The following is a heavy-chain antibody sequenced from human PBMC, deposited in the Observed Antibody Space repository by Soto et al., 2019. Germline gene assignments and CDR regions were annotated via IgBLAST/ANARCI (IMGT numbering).Heavy chain of an antibody. Sequence: QLQLQESGPGLVKPSETLSLTCTVSGHSISSSTYYWGWLRQPPGRGLEWIGSVYYGENTYYNPSLKCRVTISVDTSKNLFSLNLSSVTAADTAMYYCARPQFSGTYHDPFKIWGPGTMVTVSS. J-gene: IGHJ3*02. CDR2: VYYGENT. CDR3: ARPQFSGTYHDPFKI. V-gene: IGHV4-39*02. CDR1: GHSISSSTYY. D-gene: IGHD1-26*01.